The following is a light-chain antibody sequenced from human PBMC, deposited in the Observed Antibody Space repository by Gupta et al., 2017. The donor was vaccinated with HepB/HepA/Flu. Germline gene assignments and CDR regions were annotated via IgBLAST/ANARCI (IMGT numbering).Light chain of an antibody. CDR1: SSNIGSNY. CDR2: RNN. CDR3: STGDGSRSGPV. J-gene: IGLJ3*02. V-gene: IGLV1-47*01. Sequence: QSVLPQPPSASGTPGQRVTISCSGSSSNIGSNYVYWYRQVPVTAPKLLIYRNNQRPSWVPDRFSGAKSGTSAALAISGLRSEDEADYYCSTGDGSRSGPVFGGGTKVTVL.